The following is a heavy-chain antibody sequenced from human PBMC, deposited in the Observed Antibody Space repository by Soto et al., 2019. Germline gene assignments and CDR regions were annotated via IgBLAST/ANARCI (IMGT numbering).Heavy chain of an antibody. CDR3: ARKKCIGDCYSFDY. D-gene: IGHD2-21*02. J-gene: IGHJ4*02. CDR2: INTSSGQP. CDR1: GYTFTTLG. Sequence: ASVKVSCKASGYTFTTLGINWVRQAPGQRLEWMGWINTSSGQPNYARKFQGRVTMTTDTSTGTAYMEMRSLTSDDTAVYYCARKKCIGDCYSFDYWGQGTLVTVSS. V-gene: IGHV1-18*01.